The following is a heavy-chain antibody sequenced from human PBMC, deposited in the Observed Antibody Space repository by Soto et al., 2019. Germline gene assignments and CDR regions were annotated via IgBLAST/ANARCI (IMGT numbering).Heavy chain of an antibody. CDR1: GFTFSSYA. V-gene: IGHV3-23*01. CDR2: ISGSGGST. D-gene: IGHD5-12*01. Sequence: LRLSCAASGFTFSSYAMSWVRQAPGKGLEWVSAISGSGGSTYYADSAKGRFTISRDNSKNTLYLQMNSLRAEDTAVYYCAKAPGYIVAAVFDYWGQGTLVTVSS. CDR3: AKAPGYIVAAVFDY. J-gene: IGHJ4*02.